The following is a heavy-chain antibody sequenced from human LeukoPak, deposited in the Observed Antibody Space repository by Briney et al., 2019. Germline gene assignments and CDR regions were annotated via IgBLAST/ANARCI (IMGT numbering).Heavy chain of an antibody. V-gene: IGHV1-46*01. CDR1: GYTFTSYY. J-gene: IGHJ5*02. Sequence: ASVKVSCKASGYTFTSYYMHWVRQAPGQGLEWMGIINPSGGSTSYAQKFQGRVTITADESTSTAYMELSSLRAEDTAVYYCARGWRFDPWGQGTLVTVSS. D-gene: IGHD3-3*01. CDR2: INPSGGST. CDR3: ARGWRFDP.